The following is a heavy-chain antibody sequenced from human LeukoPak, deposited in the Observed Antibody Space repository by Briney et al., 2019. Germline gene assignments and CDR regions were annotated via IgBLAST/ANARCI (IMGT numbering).Heavy chain of an antibody. CDR3: AKDLTGAYCSDY. CDR2: IQYDGSEK. CDR1: GFIFGSHA. V-gene: IGHV3-30-3*01. Sequence: PGGSLRLSCAASGFIFGSHAMHWVRQAPGKGLEWVAVIQYDGSEKRYADSVKGRFTVSRDNSKSTLYLQMDSLTAEDTAVYHCAKDLTGAYCSDYWGQGTLVTVSS. J-gene: IGHJ4*02. D-gene: IGHD3-9*01.